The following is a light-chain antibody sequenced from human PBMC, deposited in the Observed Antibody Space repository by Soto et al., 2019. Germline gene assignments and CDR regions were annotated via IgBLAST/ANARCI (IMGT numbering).Light chain of an antibody. CDR3: QQYDNRPFT. CDR1: QDISKC. J-gene: IGKJ3*01. CDR2: DAS. Sequence: DIQMTQSPSSLSASVGDRVSFTCQASQDISKCLNWYQHKPGQAPSLLIYDASKSQFGVPSRFSGSGSGTDFTFTISSLQPEDNATYYCQQYDNRPFTFGPGIKVDVK. V-gene: IGKV1-33*01.